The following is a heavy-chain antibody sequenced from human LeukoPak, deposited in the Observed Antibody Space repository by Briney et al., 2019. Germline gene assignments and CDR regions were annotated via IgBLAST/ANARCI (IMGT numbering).Heavy chain of an antibody. J-gene: IGHJ4*02. CDR1: EYTFTCYY. D-gene: IGHD5-18*01. CDR2: INPNSGAT. CDR3: ASGYRFGN. Sequence: GASVTVSCKASEYTFTCYYMHWVRQAPGQGLEWMGWINPNSGATDYAQNFQGRVTLTRDTSISTAYMELSRLRSDDTAVYYCASGYRFGNWGQGTLVTVSS. V-gene: IGHV1-2*02.